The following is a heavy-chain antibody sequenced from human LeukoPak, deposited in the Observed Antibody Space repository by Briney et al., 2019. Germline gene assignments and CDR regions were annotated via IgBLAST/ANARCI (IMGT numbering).Heavy chain of an antibody. J-gene: IGHJ4*02. Sequence: PGGSLRLSCAASGFTLSSYSMNWVRPAPGKGLEWVSSISSSSSYIYYADSVKGRFTISRDNAKNSLYLQMHSLRAEDTAVYYCASERGYSGYDNFDYWGQGTLVTVSS. CDR3: ASERGYSGYDNFDY. V-gene: IGHV3-21*01. CDR1: GFTLSSYS. CDR2: ISSSSSYI. D-gene: IGHD5-12*01.